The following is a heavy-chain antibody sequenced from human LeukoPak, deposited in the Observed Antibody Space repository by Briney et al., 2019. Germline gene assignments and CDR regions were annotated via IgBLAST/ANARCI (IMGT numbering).Heavy chain of an antibody. D-gene: IGHD3-10*01. Sequence: SETLSLTCAVYGGSFSGYYWSWIRQPPGKGLEWIGEINHSGSTNYNPFLKSRVTISVDTSKNQFSLKLSSVTAADTAVYYCARGARPYTSRKLAYGSGSYPFDYWGQGTLVTVSS. CDR3: ARGARPYTSRKLAYGSGSYPFDY. CDR1: GGSFSGYY. CDR2: INHSGST. V-gene: IGHV4-34*01. J-gene: IGHJ4*02.